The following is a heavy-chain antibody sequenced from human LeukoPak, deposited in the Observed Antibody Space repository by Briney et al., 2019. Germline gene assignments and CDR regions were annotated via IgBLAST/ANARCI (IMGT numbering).Heavy chain of an antibody. Sequence: GASVKVSCKASGYTFTSYYMHWVRQAPGQGLEWMGIINPSGGSTSYAQKFQGRVTMTRDTSTSTVYMELSSLRSEDTAVYYCARVQGKQQLVNAFDIWGQGTMVTVSS. CDR3: ARVQGKQQLVNAFDI. CDR2: INPSGGST. CDR1: GYTFTSYY. V-gene: IGHV1-46*01. J-gene: IGHJ3*02. D-gene: IGHD6-13*01.